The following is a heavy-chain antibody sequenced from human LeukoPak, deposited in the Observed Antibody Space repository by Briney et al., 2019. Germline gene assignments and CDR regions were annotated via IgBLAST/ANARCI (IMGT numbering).Heavy chain of an antibody. CDR2: IYYSGST. V-gene: IGHV4-59*01. Sequence: SETLSLTCTVSGGSISTDSWNWIRQPPGKGLEWIGYIYYSGSTNYNPSLKSRVTISVDTSKNQFSLKLGSVTAADTAVYYCARAAGPNYFDYWGQGTLVTVSS. CDR3: ARAAGPNYFDY. J-gene: IGHJ4*02. CDR1: GGSISTDS.